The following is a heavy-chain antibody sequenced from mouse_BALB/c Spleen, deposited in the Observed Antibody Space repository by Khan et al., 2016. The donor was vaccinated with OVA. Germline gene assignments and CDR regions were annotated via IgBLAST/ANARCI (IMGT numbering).Heavy chain of an antibody. V-gene: IGHV2-9*02. Sequence: VQLVESGPGLVAPSQSLSITCTVSGFSLTSYGVHWVRQPPGKGLEWLGVIWTGGSTNYNSALMSRLSISKDNSKSQVSLKTNSLQTDATAMYYGARYYGNYGWYFDVWGEGTTVTVSS. CDR3: ARYYGNYGWYFDV. J-gene: IGHJ1*01. D-gene: IGHD2-1*01. CDR2: IWTGGST. CDR1: GFSLTSYG.